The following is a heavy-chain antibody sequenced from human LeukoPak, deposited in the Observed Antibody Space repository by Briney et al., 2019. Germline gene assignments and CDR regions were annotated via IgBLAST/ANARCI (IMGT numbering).Heavy chain of an antibody. Sequence: PGGSLRLSCAASGFTFSSYAMSWVRQAPGKGLEWASAISGSGGSTYYADSVKGRFTISRDNSKNTLYLQMNSLRAEDTAVYYCANVGSSVRYLDYWGQGTLVTVSS. J-gene: IGHJ4*02. V-gene: IGHV3-23*01. CDR2: ISGSGGST. CDR3: ANVGSSVRYLDY. CDR1: GFTFSSYA. D-gene: IGHD3-9*01.